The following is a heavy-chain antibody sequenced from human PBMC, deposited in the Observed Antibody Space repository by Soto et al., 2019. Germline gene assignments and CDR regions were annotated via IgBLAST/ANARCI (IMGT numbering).Heavy chain of an antibody. J-gene: IGHJ6*02. D-gene: IGHD1-26*01. CDR3: ARDFVVGGPTINYYYGMDV. CDR2: IYSAGNT. V-gene: IGHV3-66*01. Sequence: GGSLTLSCAATGFTVTSNYMSWVRKAPGKGLEWISIIYSAGNTYYADSVKGRFTISRDNSKNTLYLQMNSLGAEDTAVYYCARDFVVGGPTINYYYGMDVWGQGT. CDR1: GFTVTSNY.